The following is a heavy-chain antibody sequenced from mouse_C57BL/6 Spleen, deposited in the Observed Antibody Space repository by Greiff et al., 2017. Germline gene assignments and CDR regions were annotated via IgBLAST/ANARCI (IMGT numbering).Heavy chain of an antibody. CDR1: GYTFTSSW. CDR2: LHPNSGST. J-gene: IGHJ2*01. V-gene: IGHV1-64*01. Sequence: QVQLQQPGAELVKPGASVKLSCKASGYTFTSSWMHWVKQRPGQGLEWIGMLHPNSGSTNYNEKFKSKAPLPVDKSSSTAYLQLSSLTSEDSAVYYCAIEDYYGSSYCFDYWVQGTPLTVSS. D-gene: IGHD1-1*01. CDR3: AIEDYYGSSYCFDY.